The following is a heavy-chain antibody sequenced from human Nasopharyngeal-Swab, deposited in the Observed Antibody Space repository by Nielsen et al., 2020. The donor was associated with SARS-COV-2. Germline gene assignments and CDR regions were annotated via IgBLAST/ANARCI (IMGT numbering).Heavy chain of an antibody. J-gene: IGHJ6*02. V-gene: IGHV1-3*01. Sequence: ASVKVSCKASGYTFTSYAMHWVRQAPGQRPEWMGWINAGDDNTKYLQKFQGRVTITADESTSTAYMELSRLRSEDTAVYYCARYPALELNYGMDVWGQGTTVTVSS. CDR3: ARYPALELNYGMDV. CDR1: GYTFTSYA. CDR2: INAGDDNT. D-gene: IGHD3-10*01.